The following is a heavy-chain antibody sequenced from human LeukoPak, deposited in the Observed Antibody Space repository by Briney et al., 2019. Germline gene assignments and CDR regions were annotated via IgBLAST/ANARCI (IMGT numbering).Heavy chain of an antibody. Sequence: SQTLSLTCTVSGGSVSSGSSYWSWVRQPAGRGLECIGRIYTSGSPNYNPSLKNRVSILMDTSKNQSSLKLSSVTAADTAVYYCARDTFGLNAFDIWGQGTMVTVSS. CDR2: IYTSGSP. J-gene: IGHJ3*02. CDR1: GGSVSSGSSY. CDR3: ARDTFGLNAFDI. V-gene: IGHV4-61*02. D-gene: IGHD3-16*01.